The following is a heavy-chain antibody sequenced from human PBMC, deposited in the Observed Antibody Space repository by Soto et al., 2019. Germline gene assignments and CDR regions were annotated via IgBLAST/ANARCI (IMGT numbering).Heavy chain of an antibody. CDR2: IFSNDEK. V-gene: IGHV2-26*01. Sequence: LRLSCAASGFTFSSYAMSWVRQAPGKALEWLAHIFSNDEKSYSTSLKSRLTISKDTSKSQVVLTMTNMDPVDTATYYCARIRGYSYGYYFDYWGQGTLVTVSS. CDR1: GFTFSSYA. D-gene: IGHD5-18*01. CDR3: ARIRGYSYGYYFDY. J-gene: IGHJ4*02.